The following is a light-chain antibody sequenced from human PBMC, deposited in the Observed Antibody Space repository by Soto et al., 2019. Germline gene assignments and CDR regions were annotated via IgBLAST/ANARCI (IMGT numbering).Light chain of an antibody. V-gene: IGLV1-44*01. Sequence: QSVLTQPPSASWTPGQRVTISCSGSSPNIGSNTVNWYQQLPGTAPKLLIYSNNQRPSGVPDRFSGSKSGTSASLAISGLQSEDEADYYCAAWDDSLNGFYVFGTGTKVTVL. CDR1: SPNIGSNT. CDR3: AAWDDSLNGFYV. J-gene: IGLJ1*01. CDR2: SNN.